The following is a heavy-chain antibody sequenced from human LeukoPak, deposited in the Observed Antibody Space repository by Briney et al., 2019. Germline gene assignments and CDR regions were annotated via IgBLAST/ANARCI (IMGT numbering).Heavy chain of an antibody. V-gene: IGHV1-24*01. Sequence: ASVNVSCNVSGYTLTELSMHWVRHAPGKGLEWKGGFDPEDGETIYAQKFQGRVTMTEDTSTDTAYMEMSSLRSEDTAVYYCATGVVAATFFRNYYYGMDVWGQGTTVTVSS. CDR2: FDPEDGET. CDR1: GYTLTELS. CDR3: ATGVVAATFFRNYYYGMDV. D-gene: IGHD2-15*01. J-gene: IGHJ6*02.